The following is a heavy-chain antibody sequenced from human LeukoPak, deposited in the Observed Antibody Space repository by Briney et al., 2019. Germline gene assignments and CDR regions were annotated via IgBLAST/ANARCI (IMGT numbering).Heavy chain of an antibody. D-gene: IGHD2-2*01. V-gene: IGHV1-24*01. J-gene: IGHJ3*02. CDR3: ATGVVPAAIDAFDI. CDR2: FDPEDGET. CDR1: GYTLTELS. Sequence: GASVKVSCKVSGYTLTELSMHWVRQAPGKGLEWMGGFDPEDGETIYAQEFQGRVTMTEDTSTDTAYMELSSLRSEDTAVYYCATGVVPAAIDAFDIWGQGTMVTVSS.